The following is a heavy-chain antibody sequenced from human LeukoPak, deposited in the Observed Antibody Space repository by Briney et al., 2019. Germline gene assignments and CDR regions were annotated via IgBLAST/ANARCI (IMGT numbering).Heavy chain of an antibody. CDR3: ARVTSLRSYYYYYGMDV. V-gene: IGHV1-69*01. CDR2: IIPIFGTA. D-gene: IGHD3-3*01. CDR1: GGTFSIYA. Sequence: GASVKVSCKSSGGTFSIYAISWVRQAPGQGLEWMGGIIPIFGTANYAQKFQGRVTITADESTSTAYMELSSLRSEDTAVYYCARVTSLRSYYYYYGMDVWGQGTLVTVSS. J-gene: IGHJ6*02.